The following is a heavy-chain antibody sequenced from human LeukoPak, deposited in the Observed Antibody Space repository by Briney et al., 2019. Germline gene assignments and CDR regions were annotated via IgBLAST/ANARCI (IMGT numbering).Heavy chain of an antibody. J-gene: IGHJ4*02. CDR3: AREPSITGTPRSLDY. CDR1: GFPFSPYW. D-gene: IGHD1-20*01. V-gene: IGHV3-74*03. Sequence: GGSLRLSCAASGFPFSPYWMHWVRQAPGKGLVWVSRINNDGSSTMYADSVKGRFTISRDNARNTLYLQMNSLRDDDTAVYYCAREPSITGTPRSLDYWGQGTLVTVSS. CDR2: INNDGSST.